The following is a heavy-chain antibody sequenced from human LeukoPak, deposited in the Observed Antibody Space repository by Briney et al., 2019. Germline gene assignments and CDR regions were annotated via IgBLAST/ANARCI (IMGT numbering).Heavy chain of an antibody. Sequence: AASVKVSCKVSGYTLTELSMHWVRQAPGKGLEWMGGFGPEDGETIYAQKFQGRVTMTEDTSTDTAYMELSSLRSEDTAVYYCATDPYDSSGYACWGQGTLVTVSS. CDR1: GYTLTELS. V-gene: IGHV1-24*01. CDR2: FGPEDGET. D-gene: IGHD3-22*01. CDR3: ATDPYDSSGYAC. J-gene: IGHJ4*02.